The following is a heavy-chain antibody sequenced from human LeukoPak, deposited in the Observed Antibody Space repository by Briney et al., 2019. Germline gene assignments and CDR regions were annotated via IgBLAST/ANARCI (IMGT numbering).Heavy chain of an antibody. Sequence: GASVKVSCKASGYTFTGYYMHWVRQAPGQGLEWMGRINPNSGGTNYAQKFQGRVTMTRDTSISTAYMELSRLRSDDTAVYYCARDIEYSSSFDHWGQGTLVTVSS. CDR2: INPNSGGT. D-gene: IGHD6-6*01. CDR1: GYTFTGYY. J-gene: IGHJ4*02. CDR3: ARDIEYSSSFDH. V-gene: IGHV1-2*06.